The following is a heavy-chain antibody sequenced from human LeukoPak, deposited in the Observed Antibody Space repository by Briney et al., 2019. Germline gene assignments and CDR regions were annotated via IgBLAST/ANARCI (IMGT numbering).Heavy chain of an antibody. D-gene: IGHD3-10*01. CDR3: ARQGGYYGSGSYS. J-gene: IGHJ5*02. CDR2: IYYTGST. Sequence: SETLSLTCTVSGGSISSSSYYWGWIRQPPGKGLEWIANIYYTGSTYYNPSLKSRVTMSVDTSKNQFSLKLTSVTVADTAVYYCARQGGYYGSGSYSWGQGTLVTVSS. V-gene: IGHV4-39*01. CDR1: GGSISSSSYY.